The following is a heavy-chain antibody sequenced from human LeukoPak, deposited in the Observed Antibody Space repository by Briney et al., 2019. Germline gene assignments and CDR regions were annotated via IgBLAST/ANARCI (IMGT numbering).Heavy chain of an antibody. Sequence: PGGSLRLSCAASGLTVSSTYLSWVRQAPGKGLHWVSVFYSGGATYYADSVRGRFTISRDNSKNSLYLQMDSLRAEDTAVYYCAACGDGYNYFDYWGQGILVTVSS. CDR2: FYSGGAT. V-gene: IGHV3-66*01. CDR1: GLTVSSTY. J-gene: IGHJ4*02. CDR3: AACGDGYNYFDY. D-gene: IGHD5-24*01.